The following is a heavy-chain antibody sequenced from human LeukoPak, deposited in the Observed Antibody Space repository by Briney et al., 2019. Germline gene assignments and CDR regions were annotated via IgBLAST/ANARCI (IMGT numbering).Heavy chain of an antibody. V-gene: IGHV4-38-2*02. D-gene: IGHD2-15*01. J-gene: IGHJ4*02. CDR1: GGSISSYY. Sequence: KASETLSLTCTVSGGSISSYYWGWIRQPPGKGLEWIGSIYHSGSTYYNPSLKSRVTISVDTSKNQFSLKLSSVTAADTAVYYCARDRCSGGGGSCYPSDYWGQGTLVTVSS. CDR3: ARDRCSGGGGSCYPSDY. CDR2: IYHSGST.